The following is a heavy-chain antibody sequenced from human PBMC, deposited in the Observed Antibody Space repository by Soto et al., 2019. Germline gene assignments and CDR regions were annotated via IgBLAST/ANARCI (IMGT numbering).Heavy chain of an antibody. J-gene: IGHJ6*02. Sequence: QVQLVESGGGVVQPGRSPRLSCAASGFTFSSYSMHWVRQAPGKGLAWVAVISFDGSNRYYADSVKGRFTISRDNSKNTLYLQMNSLTVEDTAVYYCARVGTVFGVAPYGLDVWGQGTTVIVSS. D-gene: IGHD3-3*01. V-gene: IGHV3-30-3*01. CDR2: ISFDGSNR. CDR3: ARVGTVFGVAPYGLDV. CDR1: GFTFSSYS.